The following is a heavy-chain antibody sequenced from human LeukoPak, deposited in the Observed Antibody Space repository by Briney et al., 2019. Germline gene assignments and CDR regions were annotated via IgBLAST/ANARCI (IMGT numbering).Heavy chain of an antibody. CDR3: ARGARKGTRPIGAVWFDP. D-gene: IGHD1-7*01. V-gene: IGHV1-8*01. Sequence: ASVKVSCKASGYTFTSYDISWVRQAPGQGLEWMGWMNPNSGNTGYAQKFQGRVTMTRNTSISTAYMELSSLRSEDTAVYYCARGARKGTRPIGAVWFDPWGQGTLVTVSS. J-gene: IGHJ5*02. CDR2: MNPNSGNT. CDR1: GYTFTSYD.